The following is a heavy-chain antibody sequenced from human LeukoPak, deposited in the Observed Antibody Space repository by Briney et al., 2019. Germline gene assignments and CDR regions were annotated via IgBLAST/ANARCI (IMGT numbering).Heavy chain of an antibody. V-gene: IGHV3-21*01. CDR3: ARDRDLLTGDFPTNIDF. D-gene: IGHD3-9*01. CDR1: GFTFSSYS. J-gene: IGHJ4*02. Sequence: GGSLRLSCAASGFTFSSYSMNWVRQAPGKGLEWVSSISSSSSYIYYADSVKGRFTISRDNAKNSLYLQMNSLRAEDTAVYFCARDRDLLTGDFPTNIDFWGQGILATVSS. CDR2: ISSSSSYI.